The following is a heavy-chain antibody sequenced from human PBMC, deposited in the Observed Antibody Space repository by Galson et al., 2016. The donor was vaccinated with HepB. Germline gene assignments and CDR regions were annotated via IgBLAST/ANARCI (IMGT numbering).Heavy chain of an antibody. D-gene: IGHD2/OR15-2a*01. J-gene: IGHJ4*02. CDR2: ISWNSRKI. Sequence: SLRLSCAASGFTFDDYAMHWVRQAPGKGLEWVSYISWNSRKIGYADSVKGRFTISRDNAKNSLYLQMKSLRPEDTALYYCAADMTKATSYGADYWGQGTLVTVSS. CDR1: GFTFDDYA. V-gene: IGHV3-9*01. CDR3: AADMTKATSYGADY.